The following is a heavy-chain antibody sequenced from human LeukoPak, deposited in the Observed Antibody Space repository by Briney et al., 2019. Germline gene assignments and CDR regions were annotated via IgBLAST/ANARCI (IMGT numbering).Heavy chain of an antibody. J-gene: IGHJ4*02. CDR3: AREDFDWLYYFDY. CDR2: ITASARST. D-gene: IGHD3-9*01. V-gene: IGHV3-23*01. Sequence: PGGSLRLSCEASGFNFRSYGMNWVRQAPGKGLEWVSGITASARSTYYADSVKGRFTISRDNSKNTLYLQMNSLRAEDTAVYYCAREDFDWLYYFDYWGQGTLVTVSS. CDR1: GFNFRSYG.